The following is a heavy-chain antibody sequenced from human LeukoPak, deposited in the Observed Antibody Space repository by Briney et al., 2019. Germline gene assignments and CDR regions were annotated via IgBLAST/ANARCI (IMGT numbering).Heavy chain of an antibody. D-gene: IGHD6-6*01. CDR2: IYSGGST. Sequence: GGSLRLSCAASGFTVSSNYMSWVRQAPGKGLEWVSVIYSGGSTYYADSVKGRFTISRDNSKNTLYLQMNSLRAEDTAVYYCAKDSVAARTEYYRFQHWGQGTLVTVSS. CDR1: GFTVSSNY. J-gene: IGHJ1*01. V-gene: IGHV3-66*01. CDR3: AKDSVAARTEYYRFQH.